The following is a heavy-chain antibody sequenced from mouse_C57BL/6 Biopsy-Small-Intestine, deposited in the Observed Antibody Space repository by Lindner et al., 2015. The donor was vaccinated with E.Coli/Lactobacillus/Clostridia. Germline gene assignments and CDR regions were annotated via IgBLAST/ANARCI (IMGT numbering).Heavy chain of an antibody. V-gene: IGHV1-22*01. CDR3: ASRAYYSNYFDY. Sequence: VQLQESGLEXVKPGASVKMSCKASGYTFTDYNMHWVKQSHGKSLEWIGYINPNNGGTSYNQKFKGKATLTVNKSSSTAYMELRSLTSEDSAVYYCASRAYYSNYFDYWGQGTTLTVSS. J-gene: IGHJ2*01. CDR1: GYTFTDYN. D-gene: IGHD2-5*01. CDR2: INPNNGGT.